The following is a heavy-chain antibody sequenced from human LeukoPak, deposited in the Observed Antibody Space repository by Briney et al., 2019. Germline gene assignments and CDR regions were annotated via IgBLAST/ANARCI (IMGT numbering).Heavy chain of an antibody. Sequence: SQTLSLTCTVSGGSISSGSYCWRWIRQPAGKGLEWIGHIHTSGNTNYKPSLKSRVTISIDTAKNQCSLKLSSVTAADTAVYYCARDQYYYDSSGYYRFDSWGQGTLVTVSS. CDR3: ARDQYYYDSSGYYRFDS. V-gene: IGHV4-61*09. D-gene: IGHD3-22*01. CDR1: GGSISSGSYC. J-gene: IGHJ4*02. CDR2: IHTSGNT.